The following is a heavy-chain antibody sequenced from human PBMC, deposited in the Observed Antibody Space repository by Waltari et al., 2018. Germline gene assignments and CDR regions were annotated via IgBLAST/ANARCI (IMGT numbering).Heavy chain of an antibody. CDR2: IRSKAYGGTT. D-gene: IGHD6-13*01. V-gene: IGHV3-49*04. CDR1: GFTFGDYA. Sequence: EVQLVESGGGLVQPGRSLRHSCTASGFTFGDYAMSWVRQAPGKGLEGVGFIRSKAYGGTTEYAASVKCRFTISRDDSKSIAYLQMNSLKTDDTAVYYCTRYLCGYSSSWAAYWGQGTLVTVSS. CDR3: TRYLCGYSSSWAAY. J-gene: IGHJ4*02.